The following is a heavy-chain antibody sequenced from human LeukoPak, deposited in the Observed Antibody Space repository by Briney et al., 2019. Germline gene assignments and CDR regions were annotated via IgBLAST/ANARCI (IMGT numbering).Heavy chain of an antibody. V-gene: IGHV1-69*13. Sequence: SVKVSCKASGGTFSSYAISWVRQASGQGLEWMGGIIPIFGTANYAQKFQGRVTITADESTSTAYMELSSLRSEDTAVYYCARIAGTVGGRPGDDYWGQGTLVTVSS. CDR3: ARIAGTVGGRPGDDY. CDR1: GGTFSSYA. CDR2: IIPIFGTA. J-gene: IGHJ4*02. D-gene: IGHD6-13*01.